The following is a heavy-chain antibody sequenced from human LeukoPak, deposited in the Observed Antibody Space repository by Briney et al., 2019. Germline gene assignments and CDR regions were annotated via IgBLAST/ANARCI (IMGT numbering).Heavy chain of an antibody. V-gene: IGHV4-4*07. CDR2: IHFSGAT. D-gene: IGHD4-17*01. Sequence: SATLSLTCTVTGGSINTDYWTWIRQPAGKGLEWIGRIHFSGATDYNPSLKSRVTMSVDTSKNQFSLRLYSVTAADTAIYYCARDRFYGDSEDDPLDIWGQGTMVTVSS. CDR3: ARDRFYGDSEDDPLDI. J-gene: IGHJ3*02. CDR1: GGSINTDY.